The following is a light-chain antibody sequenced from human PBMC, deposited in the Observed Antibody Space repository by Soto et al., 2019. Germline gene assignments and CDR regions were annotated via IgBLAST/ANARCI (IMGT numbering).Light chain of an antibody. CDR2: AAS. CDR1: QSIGDN. V-gene: IGKV1-39*01. CDR3: LQSFSTPPT. Sequence: DIQMTQSPSPLSASVGDRVTITCRASQSIGDNLNWYQQKPGTAPNLLIYAASSLQSGVPSRFSGSGSGTDFTLTISNLQPEDFVVYFCLQSFSTPPTFGGGTKVEIK. J-gene: IGKJ4*01.